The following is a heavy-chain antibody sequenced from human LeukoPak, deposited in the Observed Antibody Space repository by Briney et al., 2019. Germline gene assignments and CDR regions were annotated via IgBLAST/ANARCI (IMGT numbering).Heavy chain of an antibody. CDR3: AKSPSRDSSSWYLVIYYFDY. CDR2: IKQDGSEK. J-gene: IGHJ4*02. Sequence: GGSLRLSCAASGFTFSSYWMSWVRQAPGKGLEWVANIKQDGSEKYYVDSVKGRFTISRDNAKNTLYLQMNSLRAEDTDVYYCAKSPSRDSSSWYLVIYYFDYWGQGTLVTVSS. D-gene: IGHD6-13*01. CDR1: GFTFSSYW. V-gene: IGHV3-7*01.